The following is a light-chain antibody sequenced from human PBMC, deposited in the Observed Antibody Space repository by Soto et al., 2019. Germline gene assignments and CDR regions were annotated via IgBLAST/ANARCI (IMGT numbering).Light chain of an antibody. Sequence: QSALTQPASVSGSSGQSITISCTGSSSDVGGYNYVSWYQQHPGKAPKLMIYDVTHRPSGVSNRFSGSKSGNTASLTISGLQAEDEADYYCSSYTSSSTLVFGGGTKVTVL. CDR3: SSYTSSSTLV. J-gene: IGLJ2*01. V-gene: IGLV2-14*01. CDR2: DVT. CDR1: SSDVGGYNY.